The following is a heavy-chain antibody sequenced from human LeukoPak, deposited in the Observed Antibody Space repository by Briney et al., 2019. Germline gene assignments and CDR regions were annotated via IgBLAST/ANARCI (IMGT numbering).Heavy chain of an antibody. CDR2: ISSDGSST. J-gene: IGHJ6*02. CDR3: ARDEEMATITAPYYYYGMDV. D-gene: IGHD5-24*01. V-gene: IGHV3-74*01. Sequence: GGSLRLSCAASGFTFSSYWMHWVRQAPGKGLVWVSRISSDGSSTSYADSVKGRFTISRDNAENTLYLQMNSLRAEDTAVYYCARDEEMATITAPYYYYGMDVWGQGTTVTVSS. CDR1: GFTFSSYW.